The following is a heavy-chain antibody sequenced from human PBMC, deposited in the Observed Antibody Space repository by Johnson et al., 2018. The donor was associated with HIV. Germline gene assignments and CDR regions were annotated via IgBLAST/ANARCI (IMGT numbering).Heavy chain of an antibody. CDR3: AKVAVATAAGGVGLNI. J-gene: IGHJ3*02. V-gene: IGHV3-NL1*01. Sequence: QVQLVESGGGVVQPGGSLRLSCAASGFTFSSYGMLWVRQAPGKGLVWVSAIGTAGDTYYPGSVKGRLPTSRDLSTNTLFLQMNSLRADDTAVYYCAKVAVATAAGGVGLNIWGPGTMVTVSS. D-gene: IGHD6-13*01. CDR2: IGTAGDT. CDR1: GFTFSSYG.